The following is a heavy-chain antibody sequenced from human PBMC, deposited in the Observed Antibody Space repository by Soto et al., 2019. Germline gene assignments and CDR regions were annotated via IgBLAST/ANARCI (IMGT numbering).Heavy chain of an antibody. D-gene: IGHD3-22*01. J-gene: IGHJ6*02. CDR2: INPNSGGT. CDR1: GYTFTGYY. CDR3: ARDTGDSSGYYDYYYGMDV. V-gene: IGHV1-2*04. Sequence: QVQLVQSGAEVKKPGASVKVSCKASGYTFTGYYMHWVRQAPGQGLEWMGWINPNSGGTNYAQKFQGWVTMTRDTSISTAYMELSRLRSDDTAVYYCARDTGDSSGYYDYYYGMDVWGQGTTVTVSS.